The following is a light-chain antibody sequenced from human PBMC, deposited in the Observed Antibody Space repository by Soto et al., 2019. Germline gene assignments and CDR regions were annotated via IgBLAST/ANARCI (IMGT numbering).Light chain of an antibody. CDR3: CSYAGSYTLGV. J-gene: IGLJ2*01. CDR2: DVS. CDR1: SSDVSGYNY. Sequence: QSALTQPRSVSGSPGQSVTISCTGTSSDVSGYNYVSWYQQYPGKAPKLMIYDVSKRPSGVPDRFSGSKSGNTASLTISGLQAEDEADYYCCSYAGSYTLGVFGGGTKLTVL. V-gene: IGLV2-11*01.